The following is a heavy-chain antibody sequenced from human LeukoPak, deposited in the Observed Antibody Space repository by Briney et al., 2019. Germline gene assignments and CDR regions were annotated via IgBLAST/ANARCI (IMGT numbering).Heavy chain of an antibody. CDR1: GFTFSSYW. CDR2: IKQDGSET. D-gene: IGHD6-19*01. CDR3: ARGRNSGWYYDS. Sequence: SGGSLRLSCAASGFTFSSYWMTWVRQAPGKGLEWVANIKQDGSETDYVDSVKGRFTTSRDNPKNSLYLQMNSLSAEDTAVYYCARGRNSGWYYDSWGQGTLVTVCS. V-gene: IGHV3-7*05. J-gene: IGHJ5*02.